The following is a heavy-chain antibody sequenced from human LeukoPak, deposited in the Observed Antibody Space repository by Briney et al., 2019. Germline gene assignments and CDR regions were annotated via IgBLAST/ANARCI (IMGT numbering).Heavy chain of an antibody. CDR1: GGTFSSYA. D-gene: IGHD1-26*01. J-gene: IGHJ6*02. CDR3: ARDGGIVGVRDGMDV. V-gene: IGHV1-69*04. Sequence: SVKVSCKASGGTFSSYAISWVRQAPGQGLEWMGRIIPILGIANYAQKFQGRVTITADKSTSTAYMELGSLRSEDTAVYYCARDGGIVGVRDGMDVWGQGTTVTVSS. CDR2: IIPILGIA.